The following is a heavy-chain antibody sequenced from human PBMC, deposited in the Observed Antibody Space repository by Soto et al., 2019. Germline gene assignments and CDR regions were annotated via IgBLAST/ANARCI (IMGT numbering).Heavy chain of an antibody. CDR2: IFYSGST. CDR3: ARVWGGAFDI. CDR1: GGSITSSSCY. D-gene: IGHD3-10*01. V-gene: IGHV4-39*01. Sequence: SETLSLTCTVSGGSITSSSCYWGWIRQPPGKGLEWIGSIFYSGSTYYNPSLKSRVTISVDTSKNQFSLKLSSVTAADTAVYYCARVWGGAFDIWGQGTMVTASS. J-gene: IGHJ3*02.